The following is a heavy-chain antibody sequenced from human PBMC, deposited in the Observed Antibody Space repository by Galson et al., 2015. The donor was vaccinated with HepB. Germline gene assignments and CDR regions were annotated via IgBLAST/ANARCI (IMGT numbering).Heavy chain of an antibody. D-gene: IGHD2-15*01. J-gene: IGHJ3*02. CDR1: GFTFSSYS. CDR2: ISSSSSYI. V-gene: IGHV3-21*01. CDR3: ARDVFATNTDDAFDI. Sequence: SLRLSCAASGFTFSSYSMNWVRQAPGKGLEWVSSISSSSSYIYYADSVKGRFTISRDNAKHSLYLQMNSLRAEDTAVYYCARDVFATNTDDAFDIWGQGTMVTVSS.